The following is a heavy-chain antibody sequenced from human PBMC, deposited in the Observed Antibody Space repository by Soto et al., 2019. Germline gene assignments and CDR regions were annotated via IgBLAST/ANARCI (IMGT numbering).Heavy chain of an antibody. J-gene: IGHJ4*02. Sequence: QVQLVQSGAEVKKPGASVKVSCKASGYTFTSYGISWVRQAPGQGLEWMGGISAYKGNTNYAKKLQGRVTMTTDTSTSTAYMELWSLRSDDTAVYYCARDRYCSGGSCYHFDYWGQGTLVTVSS. CDR1: GYTFTSYG. D-gene: IGHD2-15*01. CDR3: ARDRYCSGGSCYHFDY. CDR2: ISAYKGNT. V-gene: IGHV1-18*01.